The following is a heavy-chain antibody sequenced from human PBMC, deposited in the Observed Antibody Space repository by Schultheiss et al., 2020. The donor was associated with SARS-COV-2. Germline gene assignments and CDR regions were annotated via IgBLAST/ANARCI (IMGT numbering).Heavy chain of an antibody. Sequence: GGSLRLSCAASGFTFDDYAMHWVRQAPGKGLEWVSGISWNSGSIGYADSVKGRFTISRDNAKNSLYLQMNSLRAEDTAVYYCARVGGATKISKGFDYWGQGTLVTVSS. CDR3: ARVGGATKISKGFDY. J-gene: IGHJ4*02. CDR1: GFTFDDYA. CDR2: ISWNSGSI. D-gene: IGHD1-26*01. V-gene: IGHV3-9*01.